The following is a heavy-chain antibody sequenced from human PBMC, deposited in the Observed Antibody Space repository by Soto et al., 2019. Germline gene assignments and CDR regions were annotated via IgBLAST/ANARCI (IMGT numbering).Heavy chain of an antibody. V-gene: IGHV1-18*01. CDR2: LSTNDDRT. J-gene: IGHJ4*02. CDR3: ARELNTESSAYYSFAF. Sequence: QVQLVQSGPEVKMPGASVKVSCKTSGYIFTAYGLAWLRQAPGQRPEWMGWLSTNDDRTNYAQKFQGRVTMTTDRSTNTTSMELRSLRPDDTAVYSCARELNTESSAYYSFAFWGQGTRVTVSS. CDR1: GYIFTAYG. D-gene: IGHD3-22*01.